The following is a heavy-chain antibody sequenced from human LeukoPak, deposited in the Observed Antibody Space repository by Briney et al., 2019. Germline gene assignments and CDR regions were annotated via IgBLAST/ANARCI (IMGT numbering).Heavy chain of an antibody. D-gene: IGHD4-17*01. J-gene: IGHJ4*02. CDR2: ISSNGGST. CDR1: GFPFSSYA. Sequence: GGSLRLSCSASGFPFSSYAMHWVRQAPGKGLEYVSAISSNGGSTYYANSVKGRFTISRDNSKNTLYLQMGSLRAEDMAVYYCARAKPLTTADYWGQGTLVTVSS. CDR3: ARAKPLTTADY. V-gene: IGHV3-64*01.